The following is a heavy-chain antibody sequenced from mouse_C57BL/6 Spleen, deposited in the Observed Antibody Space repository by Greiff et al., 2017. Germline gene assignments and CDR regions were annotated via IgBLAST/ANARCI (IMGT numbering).Heavy chain of an antibody. J-gene: IGHJ4*01. Sequence: VQLQQSGPVLVKPGASVKMSCKASGYTFTDYYMNWVKQSHGKSLEWIGVINPYNGGTSYNQKFKGKATLTVDKSSSTAYMELNSLTSEDSAVYYCAREGGAMDYWGHGTSVTVSS. CDR2: INPYNGGT. CDR1: GYTFTDYY. V-gene: IGHV1-19*01. CDR3: AREGGAMDY.